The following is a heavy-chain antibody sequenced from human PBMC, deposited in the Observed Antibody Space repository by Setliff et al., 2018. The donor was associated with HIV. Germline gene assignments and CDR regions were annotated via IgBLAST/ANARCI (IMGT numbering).Heavy chain of an antibody. CDR1: GDSVTSRNW. CDR2: IYHNGIT. J-gene: IGHJ3*01. V-gene: IGHV4-4*02. CDR3: ARGGDYYDSTGARAGFDF. Sequence: SQTLSLPCAVSGDSVTSRNWWSWVRQAPGKGLDWIGEIYHNGITNYNPSLKSRLIMSLDKSKNEISLKLSSVTAADTAAYYCARGGDYYDSTGARAGFDFWGQGTMVTV. D-gene: IGHD3-22*01.